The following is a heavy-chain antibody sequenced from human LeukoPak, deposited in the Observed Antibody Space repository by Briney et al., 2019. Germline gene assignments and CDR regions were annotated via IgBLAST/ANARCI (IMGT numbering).Heavy chain of an antibody. Sequence: GGSLRLSCAASGFTFSSYAMSWVRQAPGKGLEWVSSISSSSSYIYYADSVKGRFTISRDNAKNSLYLQMNSLRAEDTAVYYCARAHYYDSSGYYWGQGTLVTVSS. J-gene: IGHJ4*02. D-gene: IGHD3-22*01. CDR1: GFTFSSYA. CDR3: ARAHYYDSSGYY. CDR2: ISSSSSYI. V-gene: IGHV3-21*01.